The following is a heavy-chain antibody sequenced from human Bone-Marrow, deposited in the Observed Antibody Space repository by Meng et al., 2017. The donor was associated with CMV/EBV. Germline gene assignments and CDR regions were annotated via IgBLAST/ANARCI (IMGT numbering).Heavy chain of an antibody. J-gene: IGHJ4*02. Sequence: QQKQGGGGLVKPSETLSLTWPVVSGACSGDDWSWIRQLPGKGLEWIGEIKHRGSTNYNPALTSRVTISVETSKNQFSLKLSCVTAADTAVYYCARGYCSSTSCLIDYWGQGTLVTVSS. CDR3: ARGYCSSTSCLIDY. CDR2: IKHRGST. V-gene: IGHV4-34*01. CDR1: SGACSGDD. D-gene: IGHD2-2*01.